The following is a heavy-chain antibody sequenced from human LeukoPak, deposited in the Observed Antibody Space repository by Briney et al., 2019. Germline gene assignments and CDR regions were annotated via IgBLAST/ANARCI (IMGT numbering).Heavy chain of an antibody. CDR3: ARQTHYGDEYYYYGMDV. CDR2: IYPGDSDT. V-gene: IGHV5-51*01. J-gene: IGHJ6*02. CDR1: GYSFTSYW. Sequence: GESLKISCKGSGYSFTSYWIGWVRQMPGKGLEWMGIIYPGDSDTRYSPSFQGQVTISADKSISTAYLQWSSLKASGTAMYYCARQTHYGDEYYYYGMDVWGQGTTVTVSS. D-gene: IGHD4-17*01.